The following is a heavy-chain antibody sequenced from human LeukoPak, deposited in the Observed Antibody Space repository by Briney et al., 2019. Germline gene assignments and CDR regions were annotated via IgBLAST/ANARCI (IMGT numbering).Heavy chain of an antibody. CDR1: GGSISSNSYY. Sequence: SETLSLTCAVSGGSISSNSYYWGWIRQPPGKGLEWIGSIYYSGSTYYNPSLKSRVTISVDTSKNQFSLKLSSVTAADTAVYYCAKGSRHAGDYWYYFDYWGQGTLVTVSS. V-gene: IGHV4-39*01. D-gene: IGHD4-17*01. CDR2: IYYSGST. CDR3: AKGSRHAGDYWYYFDY. J-gene: IGHJ4*02.